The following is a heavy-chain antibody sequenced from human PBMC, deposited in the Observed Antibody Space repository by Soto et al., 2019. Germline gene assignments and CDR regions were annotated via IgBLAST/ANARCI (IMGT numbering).Heavy chain of an antibody. CDR1: GDSVSSNSAA. CDR3: ARAKGLNYYDSSGLNWFDP. J-gene: IGHJ5*02. CDR2: TYYRSKWYN. V-gene: IGHV6-1*01. D-gene: IGHD3-22*01. Sequence: SQTLSLTCAISGDSVSSNSAAWNWIRQSPSRGLEWLGRTYYRSKWYNDYAVSVKSRITINPDTSKNQFSLQLNSVTPEDTAVYYCARAKGLNYYDSSGLNWFDPWGQGTLVTVSS.